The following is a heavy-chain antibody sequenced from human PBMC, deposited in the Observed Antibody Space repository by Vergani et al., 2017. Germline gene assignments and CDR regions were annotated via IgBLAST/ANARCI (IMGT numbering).Heavy chain of an antibody. CDR3: ARDLNSGYSSDWYGGGGAFDI. CDR1: GFTFSSYG. V-gene: IGHV3-33*01. D-gene: IGHD6-19*01. CDR2: IWYDGSNK. J-gene: IGHJ3*02. Sequence: QVQLVESGGGVVQPGRSLRLSCAASGFTFSSYGMHWVRQAPGKGLEWVAVIWYDGSNKYYADSVKGRFTISRDNSKNTLYLQMNSLRAEDTAVYYCARDLNSGYSSDWYGGGGAFDIWGQGTMVTVSS.